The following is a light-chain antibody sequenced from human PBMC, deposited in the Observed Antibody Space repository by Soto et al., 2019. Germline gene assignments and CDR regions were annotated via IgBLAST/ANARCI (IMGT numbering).Light chain of an antibody. CDR3: CSFAGTYTVV. CDR1: GSDVGGYDF. Sequence: QSALTQPRSVSGSPGQSVTLSCSGSGSDVGGYDFVSWYQQHPGKAPKLIIYDVSKRPSGVPDRYSGSKSGNTASLTISGLQAEDEADYYGCSFAGTYTVVFGGGTKLTVL. CDR2: DVS. J-gene: IGLJ2*01. V-gene: IGLV2-11*01.